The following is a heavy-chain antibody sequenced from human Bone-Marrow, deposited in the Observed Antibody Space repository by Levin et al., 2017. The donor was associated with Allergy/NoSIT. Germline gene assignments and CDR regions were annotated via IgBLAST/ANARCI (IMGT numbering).Heavy chain of an antibody. CDR2: IYHSGST. Sequence: SQTLSLTCDVSDGSFCGSNWWSWVRQPPGTGLEWIGEIYHSGSTNYNPSLKSRVIISLDMSKNQFSLKLSSVTAADTAVYYCAKDPYRGRHGLYYFESWGQGALVTVSS. CDR3: AKDPYRGRHGLYYFES. J-gene: IGHJ4*02. V-gene: IGHV4-4*02. D-gene: IGHD1-1*01. CDR1: DGSFCGSNW.